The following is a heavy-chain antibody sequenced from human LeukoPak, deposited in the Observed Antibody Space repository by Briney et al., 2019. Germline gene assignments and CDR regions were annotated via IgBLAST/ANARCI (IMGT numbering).Heavy chain of an antibody. V-gene: IGHV3-23*01. CDR2: MIRNSAKT. D-gene: IGHD3-10*01. Sequence: PGGSLRLACAASGFTLSDYAMSWVRQAPGGGLEWVSSMIRNSAKTYYADSVKGRFTISRDETNNTLFLQMNSLRAGDTALYYCAKGKAGFGELFDWGPGTLVTVSS. J-gene: IGHJ4*02. CDR1: GFTLSDYA. CDR3: AKGKAGFGELFD.